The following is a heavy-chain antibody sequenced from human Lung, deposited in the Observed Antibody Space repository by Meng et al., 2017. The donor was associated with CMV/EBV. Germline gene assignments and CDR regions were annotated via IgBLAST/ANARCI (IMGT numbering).Heavy chain of an antibody. D-gene: IGHD4-11*01. CDR1: GGTVSTYT. CDR2: VIPMAGIEGGVA. Sequence: SXXVSXKASGGTVSTYTVSWVRQAPGQGLEWMGRVIPMAGIEGGVANYAQKFRGRVTITADKSTGTAYMELSSLRSEDTAIYYCARDKNNYPYNWFDHWXQGTLVTVSS. V-gene: IGHV1-69*04. J-gene: IGHJ5*02. CDR3: ARDKNNYPYNWFDH.